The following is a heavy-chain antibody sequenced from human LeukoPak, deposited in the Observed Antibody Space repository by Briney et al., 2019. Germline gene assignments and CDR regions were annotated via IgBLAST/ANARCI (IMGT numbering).Heavy chain of an antibody. D-gene: IGHD1-26*01. J-gene: IGHJ3*02. Sequence: GGSLRLSCAASGFTFSSYGMHWVRQAPGKGLEWVAFIRYDGSNKYYADSVKGRFTISRDNSKNTLYLQMNSLRAEDTAVYYCADDYSGTYAFDIWGQGTMVTVSS. V-gene: IGHV3-30*02. CDR3: ADDYSGTYAFDI. CDR2: IRYDGSNK. CDR1: GFTFSSYG.